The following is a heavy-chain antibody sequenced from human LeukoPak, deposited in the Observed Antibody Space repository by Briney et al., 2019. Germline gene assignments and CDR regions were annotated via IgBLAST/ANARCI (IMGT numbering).Heavy chain of an antibody. V-gene: IGHV3-49*03. Sequence: SLRPPCTASGFTFGDYAMSWIRQAPGKGLEWVGFIRSKAYGETADYAASVKGRFTISRDDSKAIAYLQMNSLKTEDTAVYHCTRDRGAYNLYDYWGQGTLVTVSS. CDR3: TRDRGAYNLYDY. J-gene: IGHJ4*02. D-gene: IGHD1-1*01. CDR2: IRSKAYGETA. CDR1: GFTFGDYA.